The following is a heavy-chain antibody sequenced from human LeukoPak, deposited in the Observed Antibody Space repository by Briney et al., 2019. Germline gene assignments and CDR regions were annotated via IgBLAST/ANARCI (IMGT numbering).Heavy chain of an antibody. CDR3: ARDEQWLRTFGI. V-gene: IGHV3-7*01. J-gene: IGHJ3*02. CDR1: GFTFSTYW. Sequence: GSLRLSCAASGFTFSTYWMSWVRPAPGKGLDWVANVKEDGSEKFYVDSVKGRFTISRDNAKNSLYLQMNSLRVEDTAVYYCARDEQWLRTFGIWGQGTMVTVSS. D-gene: IGHD6-19*01. CDR2: VKEDGSEK.